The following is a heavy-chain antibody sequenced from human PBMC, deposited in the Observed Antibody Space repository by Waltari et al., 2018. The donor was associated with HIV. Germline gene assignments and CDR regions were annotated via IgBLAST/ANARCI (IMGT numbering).Heavy chain of an antibody. J-gene: IGHJ6*02. CDR2: ISGSGATT. CDR3: AKGKVVVAATPGYGLDV. D-gene: IGHD2-15*01. V-gene: IGHV3-23*01. CDR1: GFTFTAYG. Sequence: EVKLLESGGDLVRLGGSLRLSCAASGFTFTAYGLTCVRQAPEKGREWVSSISGSGATTSYADSVKGRFTISRDNSKNTLYLQLNSLRPEDTAVYYCAKGKVVVAATPGYGLDVWGPGTTVIVSS.